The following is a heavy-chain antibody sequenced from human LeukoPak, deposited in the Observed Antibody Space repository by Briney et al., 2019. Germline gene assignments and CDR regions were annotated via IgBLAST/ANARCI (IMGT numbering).Heavy chain of an antibody. V-gene: IGHV4-59*08. J-gene: IGHJ4*02. CDR1: GGSISTYY. Sequence: NPSETLSLTCTVSGGSISTYYWSWFRQPPGKGLEWIGYIYYSGSTNYNPSLKSRVTISVDTSKNQFSLKLSSVTAADTVVYYCARRAYSSGWYEGFDYWGQGTLVTVSS. D-gene: IGHD6-19*01. CDR2: IYYSGST. CDR3: ARRAYSSGWYEGFDY.